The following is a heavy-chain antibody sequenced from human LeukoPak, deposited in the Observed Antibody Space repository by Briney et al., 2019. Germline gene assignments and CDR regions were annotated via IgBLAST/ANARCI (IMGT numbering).Heavy chain of an antibody. CDR3: ARGPSYYGSGSTYYFDY. Sequence: GEALKISCKGSGYSFTSYWISRVRQMPGKGLEWMGRREPRDYYTNYSPSFQGHVTISADKSISTAYLQWSSLKASDTAMYYCARGPSYYGSGSTYYFDYWGQGTLVTVSS. CDR2: REPRDYYT. CDR1: GYSFTSYW. V-gene: IGHV5-10-1*01. D-gene: IGHD3-10*01. J-gene: IGHJ4*02.